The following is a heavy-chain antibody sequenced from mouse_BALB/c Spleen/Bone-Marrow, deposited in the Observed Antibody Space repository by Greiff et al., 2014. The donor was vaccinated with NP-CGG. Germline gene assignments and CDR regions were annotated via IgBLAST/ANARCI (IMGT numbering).Heavy chain of an antibody. CDR2: IDPANGNT. CDR1: GFNIKDTY. J-gene: IGHJ2*01. V-gene: IGHV14-3*02. Sequence: VQLQQSGAELVKPGASVKLSCTASGFNIKDTYMHWVKQRPEQGLEWIGRIDPANGNTNYDPKFQGKATITAVTSSNTAYLQLSSLTSEDTAVNYCASDVDGYYFDYWGQGTTLTVSS. CDR3: ASDVDGYYFDY. D-gene: IGHD2-3*01.